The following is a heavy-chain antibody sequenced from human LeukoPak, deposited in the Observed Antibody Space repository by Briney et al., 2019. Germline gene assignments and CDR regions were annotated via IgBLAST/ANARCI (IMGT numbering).Heavy chain of an antibody. Sequence: SQTLSLTCTVSGGSISSGGYYWSWIRQPPGKGLEWIGYIYHSGSTYYNPSLKSRVTISVDRSENQFSLKLSSVTAADTAVYYCARGNIAAPDYWGQGTLVTVSS. D-gene: IGHD6-13*01. CDR2: IYHSGST. CDR3: ARGNIAAPDY. CDR1: GGSISSGGYY. V-gene: IGHV4-30-2*01. J-gene: IGHJ4*02.